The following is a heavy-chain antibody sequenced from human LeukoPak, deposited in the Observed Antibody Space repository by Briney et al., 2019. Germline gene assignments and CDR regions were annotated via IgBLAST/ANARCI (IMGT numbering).Heavy chain of an antibody. D-gene: IGHD3-22*01. Sequence: GGSLRLSCAASGFTFGSYAMHWVRQAPGKGLEWVAVISYDGSNKYYADSVKGRFTISRDNSKNTLYLQMNSLRAEDTAVYYCARAQHSSGYYPPLFQHWGQGTLVTVSS. J-gene: IGHJ1*01. V-gene: IGHV3-30-3*01. CDR3: ARAQHSSGYYPPLFQH. CDR1: GFTFGSYA. CDR2: ISYDGSNK.